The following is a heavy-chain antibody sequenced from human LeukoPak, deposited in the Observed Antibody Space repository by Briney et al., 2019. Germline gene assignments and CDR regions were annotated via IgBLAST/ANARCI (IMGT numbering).Heavy chain of an antibody. V-gene: IGHV4-30-2*01. CDR2: IYHSGST. D-gene: IGHD3-16*01. J-gene: IGHJ3*02. CDR3: ARAPGESAFDI. CDR1: GGSISSYS. Sequence: SETPSLTCTVSGGSISSYSWSWIRQPPGKGLEWIGYIYHSGSTYYNPSLKSRVTISVDRSKNQFSLKLSSVTAADTAVYYCARAPGESAFDIWGQGTMVTVSS.